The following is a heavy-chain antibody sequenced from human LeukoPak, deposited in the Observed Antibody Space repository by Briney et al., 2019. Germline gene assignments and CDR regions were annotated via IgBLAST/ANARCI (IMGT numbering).Heavy chain of an antibody. J-gene: IGHJ4*02. CDR3: AKGDASIRFND. D-gene: IGHD3-3*01. CDR1: GFTFSSYG. Sequence: GGSLRLSCAASGFTFSSYGMHWVRQAPGKGLEGISGISGGGDIRVYADSGKGGFTISRENSKNKLYLQINSQGDEDTAVYYCAKGDASIRFNDWGQGTLVTVSS. CDR2: ISGGGDIR. V-gene: IGHV3-23*01.